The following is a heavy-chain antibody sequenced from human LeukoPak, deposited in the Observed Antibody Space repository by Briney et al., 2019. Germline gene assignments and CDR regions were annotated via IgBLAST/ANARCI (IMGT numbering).Heavy chain of an antibody. Sequence: GGTLRLSCAASGFTFSSYGMSWVRQAPGKGLEWVSSISGSGGRTYYADSVKGRFTISRDNSKNTLYLQMNSLRAEDTAVYYCARLRLGEFSFDYWGQGTLVTVSS. CDR3: ARLRLGEFSFDY. CDR1: GFTFSSYG. V-gene: IGHV3-23*01. J-gene: IGHJ4*02. D-gene: IGHD3-16*01. CDR2: ISGSGGRT.